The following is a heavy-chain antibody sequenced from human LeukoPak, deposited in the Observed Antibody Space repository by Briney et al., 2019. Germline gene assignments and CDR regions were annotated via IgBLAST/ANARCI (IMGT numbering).Heavy chain of an antibody. CDR2: ISGSGGST. J-gene: IGHJ4*02. CDR1: GFTFSSYA. D-gene: IGHD5-18*01. Sequence: GGSLRLSCVASGFTFSSYAMSWVRQAPGKGLEWVSDISGSGGSTYYADSMKGRFTISRDNSKNTLYLQMNSLRAEDTAVYYCAKVSSGQLWSNFDYWGQGTLVTVSS. CDR3: AKVSSGQLWSNFDY. V-gene: IGHV3-23*01.